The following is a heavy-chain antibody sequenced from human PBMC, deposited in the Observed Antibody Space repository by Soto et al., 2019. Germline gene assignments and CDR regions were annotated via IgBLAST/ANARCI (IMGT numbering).Heavy chain of an antibody. D-gene: IGHD3-3*01. J-gene: IGHJ4*02. CDR2: IYHSGST. Sequence: SQTLSLTCALSGGSISSGGYSWGWTRQPPGKGREWMGYIYHSGSTYYNPSLKSRVTISVDRSKNQFSLKLSSVTAADTALYYCGRVRFLEWSLYFGYWGQGTLVTVSS. CDR3: GRVRFLEWSLYFGY. CDR1: GGSISSGGYS. V-gene: IGHV4-30-2*01.